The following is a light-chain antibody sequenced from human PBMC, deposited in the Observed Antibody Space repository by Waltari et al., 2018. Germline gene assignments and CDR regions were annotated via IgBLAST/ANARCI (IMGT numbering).Light chain of an antibody. V-gene: IGLV3-25*03. J-gene: IGLJ2*01. Sequence: SHDMTQPPSVSVSPGQTARISCHGDTLAKPYVSWNQQRPGQHPVMLIYKDSVRPSEIPGRFSASSSGTKATLTITGVQAEDEADYYCQSTDSSDSLFLVGGGTKLTFV. CDR3: QSTDSSDSLFL. CDR1: TLAKPY. CDR2: KDS.